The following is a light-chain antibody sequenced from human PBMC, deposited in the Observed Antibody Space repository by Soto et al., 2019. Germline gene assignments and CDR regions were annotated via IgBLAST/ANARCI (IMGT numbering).Light chain of an antibody. Sequence: DIQMTQSPSTLSASVGDRVTITCRASQSISSWLAWYQQKPGKAPKLLIYDASSVESGVPSRFSGSGSGTDFTLTISSLQPDDFATYYCQQYNSYLYTFGQGTKLEIK. CDR3: QQYNSYLYT. J-gene: IGKJ2*01. CDR1: QSISSW. V-gene: IGKV1-5*01. CDR2: DAS.